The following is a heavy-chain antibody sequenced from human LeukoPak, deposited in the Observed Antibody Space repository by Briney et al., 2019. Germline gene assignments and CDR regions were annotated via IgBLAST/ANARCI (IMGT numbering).Heavy chain of an antibody. V-gene: IGHV3-48*04. Sequence: PGGSLRLSCAASGFIVSSNYMNWVRQAPGKGLEWVSYISSSGSTIYYADSVKGRFTISRDNAKNSLYLQMNSLRAEDTAVYYCASWVTIAVALYWGQGTLVTVSS. CDR1: GFIVSSNY. J-gene: IGHJ4*02. CDR3: ASWVTIAVALY. D-gene: IGHD6-19*01. CDR2: ISSSGSTI.